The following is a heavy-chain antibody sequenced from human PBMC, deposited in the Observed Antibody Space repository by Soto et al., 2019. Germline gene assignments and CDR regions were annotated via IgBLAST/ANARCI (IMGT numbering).Heavy chain of an antibody. CDR3: ARVTEKDYYDSSGPGDY. Sequence: QVQLVQSGAEVKKPGASVKVSCKASGYTFTSYGISWVRQAPGQGLEWMGWISAYNGNTNYAQKLQGRVTMTTDTSRSTAYMELRSLRSDDTAVYYCARVTEKDYYDSSGPGDYWGQGTLVTVSS. J-gene: IGHJ4*02. D-gene: IGHD3-22*01. CDR2: ISAYNGNT. V-gene: IGHV1-18*01. CDR1: GYTFTSYG.